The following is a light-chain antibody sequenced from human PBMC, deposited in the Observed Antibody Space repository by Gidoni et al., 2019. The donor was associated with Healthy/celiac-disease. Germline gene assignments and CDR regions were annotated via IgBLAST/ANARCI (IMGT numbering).Light chain of an antibody. CDR2: AAS. J-gene: IGKJ5*01. V-gene: IGKV1-39*01. CDR3: EQSNSTWGT. CDR1: QSISIY. Sequence: DIQMIHSPSSLSASVGDRVTITCRASQSISIYLNWYLQKPGKAPKLLIYAASSLQSGVPSRFSCSGYGTDFTLTVSSLQAEDFASYYCEQSNSTWGTFGQGTRLEIK.